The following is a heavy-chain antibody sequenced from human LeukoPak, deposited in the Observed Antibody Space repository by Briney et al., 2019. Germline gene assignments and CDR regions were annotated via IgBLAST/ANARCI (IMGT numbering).Heavy chain of an antibody. CDR3: AGGARVYTSGWYGSRFDY. V-gene: IGHV3-53*01. Sequence: GGSLRLSCAASGFTVRNNYMSWVRQAPGKGLEWVSLIYSGGSTYYADSVKGRFTISRDNSKNSLYLQMNSLRAEDTAVYYCAGGARVYTSGWYGSRFDYWGQGTLVTVSS. D-gene: IGHD6-19*01. J-gene: IGHJ4*02. CDR2: IYSGGST. CDR1: GFTVRNNY.